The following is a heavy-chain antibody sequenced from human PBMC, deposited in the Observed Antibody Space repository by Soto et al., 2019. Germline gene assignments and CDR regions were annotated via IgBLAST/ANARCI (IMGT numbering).Heavy chain of an antibody. CDR3: ARGRSIAVAGTGSRKNWFDP. Sequence: GASVKVSCKASGGTFSSYAISWVRQAPGQGLEWMGGIIPIFGTANYAQKFQGRVTITADESTGTAYMELSSLRSEDTAVYYCARGRSIAVAGTGSRKNWFDPWGQGTLVTVSS. J-gene: IGHJ5*02. V-gene: IGHV1-69*13. CDR2: IIPIFGTA. D-gene: IGHD6-19*01. CDR1: GGTFSSYA.